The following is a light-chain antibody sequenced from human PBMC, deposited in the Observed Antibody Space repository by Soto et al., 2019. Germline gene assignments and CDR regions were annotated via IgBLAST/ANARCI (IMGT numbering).Light chain of an antibody. CDR1: QSVSNNY. J-gene: IGKJ3*01. CDR2: GAS. V-gene: IGKV3-20*01. Sequence: EIVLTQSPGTLSLSPGERATLSCRASQSVSNNYLAWYQQKPGQAPRLLISGASNRATGIPDRFSGSGSGTDFTLAISRLEPEDFAVYYGQQYCTSPFSFGPGTKVDLK. CDR3: QQYCTSPFS.